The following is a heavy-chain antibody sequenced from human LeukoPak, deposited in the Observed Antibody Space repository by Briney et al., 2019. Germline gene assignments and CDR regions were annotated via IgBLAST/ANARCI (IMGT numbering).Heavy chain of an antibody. D-gene: IGHD3-10*01. V-gene: IGHV3-7*03. CDR2: IKYDGSEQ. CDR3: ARDYGWSFAN. CDR1: GFILSSHW. J-gene: IGHJ4*02. Sequence: GGSLRPSCTSSGFILSSHWMNWVRQAPGKGPEWVANIKYDGSEQYYVDSVKGRFSIFRDNTKNLLYLQMNSLRVEDTAVYYCARDYGWSFANWGQGTLVTVSS.